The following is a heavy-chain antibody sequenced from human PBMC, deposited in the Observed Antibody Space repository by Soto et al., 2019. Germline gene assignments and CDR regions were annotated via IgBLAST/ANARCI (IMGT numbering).Heavy chain of an antibody. Sequence: GGSLRLSCAASGFTFSSYAMSWVRQAPGKGLEWVSAISGSGGSTYYADSVKGRFTISRDNSKNTLYLQMDSLRAEDTAVYYCAKSQRITMIVVVNPFDYWGQGTLVTVSS. V-gene: IGHV3-23*01. D-gene: IGHD3-22*01. J-gene: IGHJ4*02. CDR3: AKSQRITMIVVVNPFDY. CDR2: ISGSGGST. CDR1: GFTFSSYA.